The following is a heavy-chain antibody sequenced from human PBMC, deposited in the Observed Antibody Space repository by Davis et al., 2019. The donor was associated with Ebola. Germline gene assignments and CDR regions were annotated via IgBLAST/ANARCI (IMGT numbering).Heavy chain of an antibody. Sequence: PSETLSLTCTVSGGSVSSGSYYWSWIRQPPGKGLEWIGYIYYSGSTNYNPSLKSRVTISVDTSKNQFSLKLSSVTAADTAVYYCAREAPRGRAFDIWGQGTMVTVSS. V-gene: IGHV4-61*01. CDR3: AREAPRGRAFDI. CDR1: GGSVSSGSYY. D-gene: IGHD3-16*01. CDR2: IYYSGST. J-gene: IGHJ3*02.